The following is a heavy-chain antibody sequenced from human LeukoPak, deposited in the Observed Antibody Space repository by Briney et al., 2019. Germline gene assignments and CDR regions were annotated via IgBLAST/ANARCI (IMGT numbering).Heavy chain of an antibody. CDR3: AKDPIVSPINYDILTGYYTYPYYFDY. CDR2: ISYDGRNK. V-gene: IGHV3-30*04. CDR1: GFPFSRYA. J-gene: IGHJ4*02. Sequence: PGGSLSLPCAASGFPFSRYAMHWPRQAPGKGLEWVAIISYDGRNKYYAESVKGRFTIHRDYPKNTLYLQMNRLRAEDTAVYYCAKDPIVSPINYDILTGYYTYPYYFDYWGQGTLVTVSS. D-gene: IGHD3-9*01.